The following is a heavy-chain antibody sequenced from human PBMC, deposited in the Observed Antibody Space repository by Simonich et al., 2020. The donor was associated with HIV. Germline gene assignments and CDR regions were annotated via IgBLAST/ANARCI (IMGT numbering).Heavy chain of an antibody. D-gene: IGHD3-22*01. CDR2: IYYSGST. CDR1: GGSISSYY. V-gene: IGHV4-59*01. CDR3: ARDHYDSSGYYIDY. J-gene: IGHJ4*02. Sequence: QVQLQESGPGLVKPSETLSLTCTVSGGSISSYYWSGIRQPPGKGLEWIGYIYYSGSTNYNPSLKSRVTISVDTSKNQFSLKLSSVTAADTAVYYCARDHYDSSGYYIDYWGQGTLVTVSS.